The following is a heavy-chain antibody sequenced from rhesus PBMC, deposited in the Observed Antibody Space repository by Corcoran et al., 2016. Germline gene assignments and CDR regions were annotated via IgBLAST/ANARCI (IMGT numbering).Heavy chain of an antibody. Sequence: QVQLVQSGAEVKKPGASVKLSCKASGYTFTSYSINWVRQAPGQGLEWMGWINPSKSNTGYAQKFQGRVTMTRSTSTSTAYMGLSSLRSEDTAVYYCAREHSSWSRRFDVWGPGVLVTVSS. CDR3: AREHSSWSRRFDV. CDR2: INPSKSNT. V-gene: IGHV1-200*01. J-gene: IGHJ5-1*01. CDR1: GYTFTSYS. D-gene: IGHD6-13*01.